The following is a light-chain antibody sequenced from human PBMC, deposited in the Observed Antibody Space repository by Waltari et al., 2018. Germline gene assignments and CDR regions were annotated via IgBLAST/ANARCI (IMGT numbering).Light chain of an antibody. CDR2: AAS. J-gene: IGKJ2*01. CDR1: QSISSY. V-gene: IGKV1-39*01. Sequence: DIQMTQSPSSLSASVGDRVTITCRASQSISSYLNWYQQKPGKAPKLLINAASSLHSGVPSRFSGSGSGTDFTLTISSLQPEDFATYYCQQSYSTPYTFGQGTKLEI. CDR3: QQSYSTPYT.